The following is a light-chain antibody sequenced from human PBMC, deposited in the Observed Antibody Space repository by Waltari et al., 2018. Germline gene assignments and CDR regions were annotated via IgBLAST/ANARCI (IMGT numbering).Light chain of an antibody. V-gene: IGKV3-20*01. CDR3: QQYANSPLT. CDR1: QIITNNY. Sequence: EIVLTQSPGAMSLSPGGRATLSCRATQIITNNYLAWYQQKTAQAPRLLIFGASNRATGIPDRFSGSGSGTDFTLTIYGLEPEDSAVYYCQQYANSPLTFGGGATVAIK. CDR2: GAS. J-gene: IGKJ4*01.